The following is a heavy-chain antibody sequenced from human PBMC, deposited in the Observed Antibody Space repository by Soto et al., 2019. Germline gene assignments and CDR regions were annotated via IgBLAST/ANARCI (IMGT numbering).Heavy chain of an antibody. J-gene: IGHJ4*02. CDR1: GDSISRGDNY. Sequence: PSETLSLTCTVSGDSISRGDNYWSWIRQPPGKGLEWIGYIYYSGSTYYNPSLKSRVTISVDTSKNQFSLKLSSVTAADTAVYYCARWGYYDSSGWNYWGQGTLVTVSS. CDR3: ARWGYYDSSGWNY. V-gene: IGHV4-30-4*01. CDR2: IYYSGST. D-gene: IGHD3-22*01.